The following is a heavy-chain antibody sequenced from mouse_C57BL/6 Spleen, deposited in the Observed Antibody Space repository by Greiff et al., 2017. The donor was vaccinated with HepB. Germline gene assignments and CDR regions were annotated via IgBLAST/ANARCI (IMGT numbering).Heavy chain of an antibody. CDR3: ARSGYGNYWYFDV. CDR2: IYPRSGNT. V-gene: IGHV1-81*01. CDR1: GYTFTSYG. J-gene: IGHJ1*03. Sequence: QVQLKESGAELARPGASVKLSCKASGYTFTSYGISWVKQRTGQGLEWIGEIYPRSGNTYYNEKFKGKATLTADKSSSTAYMELRSLTSEDSAVYFCARSGYGNYWYFDVWGTGTTVTVSS. D-gene: IGHD2-1*01.